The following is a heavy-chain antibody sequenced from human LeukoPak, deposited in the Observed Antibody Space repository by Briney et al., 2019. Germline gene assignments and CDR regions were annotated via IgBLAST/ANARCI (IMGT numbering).Heavy chain of an antibody. D-gene: IGHD3-16*01. J-gene: IGHJ5*02. CDR2: INPSSGGT. CDR1: GYTFTGYY. CDR3: AIVIVAGEYNWFDP. Sequence: ASVKVSCKASGYTFTGYYMHWVRQAPGQGLEWLGWINPSSGGTNYAQKFQGRVTMTRDTSISTAYMELSRLRSDDTAVYYCAIVIVAGEYNWFDPWGQGTLVTVSS. V-gene: IGHV1-2*02.